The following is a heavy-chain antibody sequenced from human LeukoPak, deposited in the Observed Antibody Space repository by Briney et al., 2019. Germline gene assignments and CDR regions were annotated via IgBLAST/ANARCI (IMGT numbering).Heavy chain of an antibody. D-gene: IGHD3-10*01. CDR1: GFTFSDYY. V-gene: IGHV3-11*04. CDR3: ARDGRGITPTYYFDY. CDR2: ISSSGSTI. J-gene: IGHJ4*02. Sequence: GGSLRLSCAASGFTFSDYYMSWIRQAPGKGLEWVSYISSSGSTIYYADSVKGRSTISRDNAKNSLYLQMNSLRAEDTAVYYCARDGRGITPTYYFDYWGQGTLVTVSS.